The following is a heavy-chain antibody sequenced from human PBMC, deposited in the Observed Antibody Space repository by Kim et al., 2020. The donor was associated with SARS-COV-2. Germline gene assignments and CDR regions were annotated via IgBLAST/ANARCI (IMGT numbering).Heavy chain of an antibody. CDR3: AKESGSGSYYAWTYYYYGMDV. V-gene: IGHV3-30*18. Sequence: GGSLRLSCAASGFTFSSYGMHWVRQAPGKGLEWVAVISYDGSNKYYADSVKGRFTISRDNSKNTLYLQMNSLRAEDTAVYYCAKESGSGSYYAWTYYYYGMDVWGQGTTVT. J-gene: IGHJ6*02. D-gene: IGHD3-10*01. CDR1: GFTFSSYG. CDR2: ISYDGSNK.